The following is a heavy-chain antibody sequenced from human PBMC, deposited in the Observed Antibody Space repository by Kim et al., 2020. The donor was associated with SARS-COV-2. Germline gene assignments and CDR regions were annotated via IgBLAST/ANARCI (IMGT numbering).Heavy chain of an antibody. D-gene: IGHD3-16*01. V-gene: IGHV3-33*01. CDR1: GFTFSSYG. Sequence: GGSLRLSCAASGFTFSSYGMHWVRQAPGKGLEWVAVIWYDGSNKYYADSVKGRFTISRDNSKNTLYLQMNSLRAEDTAVYYCARPVGPQPHFDYWGQGTLVTVSS. CDR2: IWYDGSNK. CDR3: ARPVGPQPHFDY. J-gene: IGHJ4*02.